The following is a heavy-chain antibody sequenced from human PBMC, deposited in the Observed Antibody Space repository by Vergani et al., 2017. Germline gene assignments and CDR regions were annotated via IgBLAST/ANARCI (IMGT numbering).Heavy chain of an antibody. Sequence: EVQLVESGGGSIHPGGSLGLSCEGSGFVFIGTWLHWFAKSPEKGLVWVSRFKSDGSITNYADSVKGRFTISRDNAKNTLYLEMNSLRGDDTAMYFCARGLWDCTHIRCSPPSYWGQGTQVTVSS. CDR2: FKSDGSIT. CDR1: GFVFIGTW. CDR3: ARGLWDCTHIRCSPPSY. J-gene: IGHJ4*02. D-gene: IGHD2-8*01. V-gene: IGHV3-74*01.